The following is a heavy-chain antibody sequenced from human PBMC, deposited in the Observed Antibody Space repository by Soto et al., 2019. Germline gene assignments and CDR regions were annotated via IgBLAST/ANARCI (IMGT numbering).Heavy chain of an antibody. CDR3: ARDTFSVTADWYFDL. Sequence: QVQLVESGGGVVQPGRSLRLSCAASGFTFSSYGMHWVRQAPGKGLEWVAVIWYDGSNKYYADSVKGRFTISRDNSKNPLYLQMNSLRAEDTAVYYCARDTFSVTADWYFDLWGRGTLVTVSS. V-gene: IGHV3-33*01. CDR1: GFTFSSYG. D-gene: IGHD3-3*02. J-gene: IGHJ2*01. CDR2: IWYDGSNK.